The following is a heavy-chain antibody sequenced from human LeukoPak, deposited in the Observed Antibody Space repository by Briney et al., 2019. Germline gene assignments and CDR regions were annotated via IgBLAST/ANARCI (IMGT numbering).Heavy chain of an antibody. V-gene: IGHV1-69*13. CDR1: GYTFTSYG. J-gene: IGHJ4*02. CDR2: IIPIFGTA. CDR3: ARAGWGYSYGYAGCY. D-gene: IGHD5-18*01. Sequence: GASVKVSCKASGYTFTSYGISWVRQAPGQGLEWMGGIIPIFGTANYAQKFQGRVTITADESTSTAYMELSSLRSEDTAVYYCARAGWGYSYGYAGCYWGQGTLVTVSS.